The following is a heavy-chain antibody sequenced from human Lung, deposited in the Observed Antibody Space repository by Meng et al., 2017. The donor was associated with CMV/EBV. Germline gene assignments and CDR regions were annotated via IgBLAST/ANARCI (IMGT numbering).Heavy chain of an antibody. J-gene: IGHJ1*01. V-gene: IGHV1-46*01. CDR3: ARLYCSSTSCYTAGYFQH. D-gene: IGHD2-2*02. CDR2: INPSGGST. CDR1: GYTFTGYY. Sequence: ASXXVSXKASGYTFTGYYMHWVRQAPGQGLEWMGWINPSGGSTSYAQKFQGRVTMTRDTSTSTVYMELSSLRSEDTAVYYCARLYCSSTSCYTAGYFQHWGQGXLVTVSS.